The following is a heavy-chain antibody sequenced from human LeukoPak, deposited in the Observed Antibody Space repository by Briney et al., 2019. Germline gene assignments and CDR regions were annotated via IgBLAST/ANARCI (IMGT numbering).Heavy chain of an antibody. CDR3: VKDGRFSGEFDP. J-gene: IGHJ5*02. CDR1: RFTFSDYE. V-gene: IGHV3-48*03. Sequence: GGSLRLSCAATRFTFSDYEMNWVRQAPGKGLEWVAYISSSGGPTYYAESVRGRFTISRDNAKNSLYLQMNSLIAEDTAVYYCVKDGRFSGEFDPWGQGTLVIVSS. D-gene: IGHD3-10*01. CDR2: ISSSGGPT.